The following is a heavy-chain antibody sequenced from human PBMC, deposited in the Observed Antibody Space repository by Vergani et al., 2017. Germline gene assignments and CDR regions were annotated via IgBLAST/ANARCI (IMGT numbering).Heavy chain of an antibody. J-gene: IGHJ3*02. CDR1: GFTFSSYS. CDR2: ISSSSSTI. V-gene: IGHV3-48*01. D-gene: IGHD3-9*01. Sequence: EVQLVESGGGVVQPGRSLRLSCAASGFTFSSYSMNWVRQAPGKGLEWVSYISSSSSTIYYADSVKGRFTISRDNAKNSLYLQMNSLRAEDTAVYYCARLTNPRNFDIWGQGTMVTVSS. CDR3: ARLTNPRNFDI.